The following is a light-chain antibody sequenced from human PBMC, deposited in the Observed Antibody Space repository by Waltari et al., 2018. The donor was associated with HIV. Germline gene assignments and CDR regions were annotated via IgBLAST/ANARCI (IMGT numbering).Light chain of an antibody. CDR3: QQYNSYPFT. CDR1: QDIRNF. Sequence: DIQMTQSPSSLSASVGGRVTITCRASQDIRNFLAWFQQNPGKAPQSLIYAASSLQSGVPSNFSGSGSGTDFTLTISSLQPEDFATYYCQQYNSYPFTFGPGTKVDIK. J-gene: IGKJ3*01. V-gene: IGKV1-16*02. CDR2: AAS.